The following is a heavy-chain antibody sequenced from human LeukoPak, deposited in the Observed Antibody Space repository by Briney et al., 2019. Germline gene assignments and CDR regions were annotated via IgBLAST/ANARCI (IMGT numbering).Heavy chain of an antibody. CDR1: GFTFSSYA. CDR3: AKAPAGSYFHFDY. D-gene: IGHD1-26*01. J-gene: IGHJ4*02. Sequence: PGGSLRLSCAASGFTFSSYAVHWVRQAPGKGLEWVAVISYDGSNKYYADSVKGRFTISRDNSENTLYLQMNSLRAEDTAVYYCAKAPAGSYFHFDYWGQGTLVTVSS. CDR2: ISYDGSNK. V-gene: IGHV3-30-3*01.